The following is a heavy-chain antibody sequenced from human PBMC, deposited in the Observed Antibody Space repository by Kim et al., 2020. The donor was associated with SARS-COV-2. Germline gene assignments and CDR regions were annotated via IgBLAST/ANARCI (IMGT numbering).Heavy chain of an antibody. Sequence: GGSLRLSCAASGFTFSSYAMSWVRQAPGKGLEWVSAISGSGGNTYYADSVKGRFTISRDNSKNTLYLQMNSLRAEDTAVYYCAKDGAVTIFGGAITYCFDYWGQGTLVTVSS. CDR3: AKDGAVTIFGGAITYCFDY. D-gene: IGHD3-3*01. CDR2: ISGSGGNT. V-gene: IGHV3-23*01. J-gene: IGHJ4*02. CDR1: GFTFSSYA.